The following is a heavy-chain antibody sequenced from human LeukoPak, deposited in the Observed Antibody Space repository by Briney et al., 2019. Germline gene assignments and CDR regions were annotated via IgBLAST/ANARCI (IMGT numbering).Heavy chain of an antibody. Sequence: ASVKVSCKASGYTFTSYGISWVRQAPGQGLEWMGWISAYNGSTNYAQKLQGRVTMTTDTSTSTAYMELSSLRSEDTAVYYCARDSGYCSSTSCYAEYYYYGMDVWGQGTTVTVSS. CDR2: ISAYNGST. CDR3: ARDSGYCSSTSCYAEYYYYGMDV. V-gene: IGHV1-18*01. CDR1: GYTFTSYG. J-gene: IGHJ6*02. D-gene: IGHD2-2*01.